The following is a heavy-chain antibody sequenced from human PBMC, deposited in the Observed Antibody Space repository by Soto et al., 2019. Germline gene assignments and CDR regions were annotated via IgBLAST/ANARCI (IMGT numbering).Heavy chain of an antibody. CDR1: GFTFNDYN. Sequence: QVQMVDSGGGLVKPGGSLRLSCVASGFTFNDYNMGWVRQAPGKGLEWVSYISNSGIYTKFADSVKGRIAMSRDDAKKSLYLGMSSLRVDDTATYYCVRLKRDWGGSGTYYFDFWGQGTLVSVSS. CDR2: ISNSGIYT. V-gene: IGHV3-11*06. J-gene: IGHJ4*02. CDR3: VRLKRDWGGSGTYYFDF. D-gene: IGHD2-21*01.